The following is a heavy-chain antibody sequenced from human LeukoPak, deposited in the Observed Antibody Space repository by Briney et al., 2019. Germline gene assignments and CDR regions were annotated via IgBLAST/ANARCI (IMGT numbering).Heavy chain of an antibody. CDR2: IETSGGST. D-gene: IGHD3-10*01. J-gene: IGHJ4*02. CDR3: ATPPSSGPNY. Sequence: GGSLRLSCAASGFTFSSYGMSWVRQAPGKGLEWVSAIETSGGSTYYADSVKGRFTISRDNSKNSLYLKMNSLRAEDTAVYYCATPPSSGPNYWGQGTLVTVSS. CDR1: GFTFSSYG. V-gene: IGHV3-23*01.